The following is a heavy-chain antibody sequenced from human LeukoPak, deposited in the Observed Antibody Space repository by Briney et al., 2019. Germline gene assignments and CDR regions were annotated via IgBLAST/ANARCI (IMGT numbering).Heavy chain of an antibody. V-gene: IGHV4-59*01. Sequence: SETLSLTCTVSGGSISSYYWSWIRQPPGKGLDWIGHIYSSGSTNYNPSLKSRVSISVDTSKNQFSLKLTSVTAADTAVYYCARDEDNSGRYYYYMDVWGKGTTVTVSS. D-gene: IGHD3-22*01. J-gene: IGHJ6*03. CDR2: IYSSGST. CDR3: ARDEDNSGRYYYYMDV. CDR1: GGSISSYY.